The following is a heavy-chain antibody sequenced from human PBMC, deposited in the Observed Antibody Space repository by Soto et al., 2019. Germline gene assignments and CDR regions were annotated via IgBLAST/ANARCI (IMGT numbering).Heavy chain of an antibody. V-gene: IGHV4-39*01. CDR1: GGSISSSSYY. Sequence: PSETLSLTCTVSGGSISSSSYYWGWIRQPPGKGLEWIGSIYYSGSTYYNPSLKSRVTISVDTSKNQFSLKLSSVTAADTAVYYCASSVYYYGSGSPSVGMDVWGQGTTVTVSS. J-gene: IGHJ6*02. D-gene: IGHD3-10*01. CDR2: IYYSGST. CDR3: ASSVYYYGSGSPSVGMDV.